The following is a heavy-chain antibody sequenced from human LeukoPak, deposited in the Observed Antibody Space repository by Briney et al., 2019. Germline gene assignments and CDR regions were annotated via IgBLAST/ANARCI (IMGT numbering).Heavy chain of an antibody. D-gene: IGHD6-19*01. Sequence: ASVKVSCKASGYTFTGYYMHWLRQAPGQGLEWMGRINPNSGGTNYAQKFQGRVTMTRDTSISTAYMELSRLRSDDTAVYYCARTPRQWLVPFDYWGQGTLVTVSS. J-gene: IGHJ4*02. CDR2: INPNSGGT. CDR3: ARTPRQWLVPFDY. CDR1: GYTFTGYY. V-gene: IGHV1-2*06.